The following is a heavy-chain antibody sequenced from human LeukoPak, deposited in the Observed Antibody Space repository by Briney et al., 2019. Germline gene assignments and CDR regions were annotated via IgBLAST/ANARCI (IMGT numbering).Heavy chain of an antibody. J-gene: IGHJ4*02. CDR3: ASTMVRGVTPFHY. CDR1: GGSFSGYY. V-gene: IGHV4-34*01. D-gene: IGHD3-10*01. Sequence: PSETLSLTCAVYGGSFSGYYWSWIRQPPGKGLEWIGEINHSGSTNYNPSLKSRVTISVDTSKNQFSLKLSSVTAADTAVYYCASTMVRGVTPFHYWGQGTLVTVSS. CDR2: INHSGST.